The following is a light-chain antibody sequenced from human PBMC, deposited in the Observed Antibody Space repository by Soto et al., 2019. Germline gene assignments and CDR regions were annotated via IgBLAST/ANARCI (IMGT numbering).Light chain of an antibody. V-gene: IGKV3-11*01. CDR2: DAS. Sequence: EIVLTQSPATLSLSPGERATLSCRASQSVRSYLAWYQQKPGQAPRLLIYDASNRATAIPARFSGSGSGTDFTLTSSSLEPEDFAVYYCQQRSNWLLTFGGGTKVEIK. CDR3: QQRSNWLLT. CDR1: QSVRSY. J-gene: IGKJ4*01.